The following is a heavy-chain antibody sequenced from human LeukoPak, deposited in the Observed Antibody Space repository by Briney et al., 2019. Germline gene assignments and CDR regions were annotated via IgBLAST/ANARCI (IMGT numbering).Heavy chain of an antibody. J-gene: IGHJ5*02. Sequence: SETLSLTCVVSGYSISNDYYWGWIRQPPGKGLEWIGNIYHSRGSYYNPSLKSRVTILVDTSKNQFPLKLSSVTAADTAVYYCAKAGTTGIHHWFDPWGQGNLVTVSS. CDR2: IYHSRGS. V-gene: IGHV4-38-2*01. CDR1: GYSISNDYY. D-gene: IGHD1-1*01. CDR3: AKAGTTGIHHWFDP.